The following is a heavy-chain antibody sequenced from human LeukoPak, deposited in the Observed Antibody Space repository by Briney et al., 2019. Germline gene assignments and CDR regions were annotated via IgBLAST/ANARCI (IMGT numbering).Heavy chain of an antibody. CDR3: AKDDAYLQYDD. J-gene: IGHJ4*02. CDR2: ISGSGGST. CDR1: GFTFSSYG. V-gene: IGHV3-23*01. D-gene: IGHD5-24*01. Sequence: GGSLRLSCAASGFTFSSYGMSWVRQAPGKGLEWVSAISGSGGSTYYADSVKGRFTISRDNSKNTLYLQMNSLRAEDTAIYYCAKDDAYLQYDDWGQGTLVTVSS.